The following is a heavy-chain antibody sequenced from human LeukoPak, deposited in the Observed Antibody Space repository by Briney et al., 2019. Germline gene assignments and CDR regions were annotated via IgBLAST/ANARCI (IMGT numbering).Heavy chain of an antibody. CDR1: GYTFTFYY. D-gene: IGHD3-10*01. J-gene: IGHJ3*02. CDR3: ARSITLFDAFDM. Sequence: ASVTVSCTSSGYTFTFYYMHWVGQAPGQGREWMGWINPNSGDTNYAQRVQGRGIMTRDRAISTGHMEMSRLRSDDTAVYYCARSITLFDAFDMWGQGTMVTVSS. V-gene: IGHV1-2*02. CDR2: INPNSGDT.